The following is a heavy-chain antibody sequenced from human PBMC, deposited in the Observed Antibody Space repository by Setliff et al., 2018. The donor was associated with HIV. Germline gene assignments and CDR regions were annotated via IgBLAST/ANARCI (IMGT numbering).Heavy chain of an antibody. CDR3: ARDGYSSSWYVDSYYMDV. J-gene: IGHJ6*03. D-gene: IGHD6-13*01. CDR1: GFSLINYG. V-gene: IGHV3-48*01. Sequence: GGSLRLSCEASGFSLINYGMSWVRQAPGRGLEWVSYIPISSSRTIYYADSVKGRFTISRDNAKNSLYLQMNSLRAEDTAVYYCARDGYSSSWYVDSYYMDVWGKGNTVTVSS. CDR2: IPISSSRTI.